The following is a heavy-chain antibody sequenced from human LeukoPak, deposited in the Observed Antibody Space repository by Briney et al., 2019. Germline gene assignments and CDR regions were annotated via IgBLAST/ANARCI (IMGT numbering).Heavy chain of an antibody. CDR2: IDYNGNS. CDR1: GGSISSYY. V-gene: IGHV4-59*08. Sequence: SETLSLTFTVSGGSISSYYWSWSLQPPAPGLEAGGYIDYNGNSNYNPSFNTRVTMSVDTSNNHYPVNLTSVTAADPTLYYVARHCCRDGYNFDPWGQGTLVTVSS. CDR3: ARHCCRDGYNFDP. D-gene: IGHD5-24*01. J-gene: IGHJ5*02.